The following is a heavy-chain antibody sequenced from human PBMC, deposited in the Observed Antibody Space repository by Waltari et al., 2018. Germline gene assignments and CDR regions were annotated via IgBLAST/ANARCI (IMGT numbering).Heavy chain of an antibody. CDR2: ISGSGGST. D-gene: IGHD4-17*01. V-gene: IGHV3-23*01. J-gene: IGHJ4*02. CDR3: ASSLYGDYTQIGGRVFDY. Sequence: VQLLEYGRGLVPSVGSLRRSCAASGFTFRRSAINWIRQAPGKGVEWVSVISGSGGSTDYADSVKGRFTSSRDNAKNTLYLQMNNLRVEDTAVNYCASSLYGDYTQIGGRVFDYWRQGTLVTVSS. CDR1: GFTFRRSA.